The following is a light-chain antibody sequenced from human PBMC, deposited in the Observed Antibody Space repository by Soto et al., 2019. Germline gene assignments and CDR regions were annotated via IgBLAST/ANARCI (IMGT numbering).Light chain of an antibody. CDR3: AAWDDSLSGYVV. Sequence: QSVLTQPPSASGTPGQRVTISCSGSSSNIGSNYVYCYQQLPGTAPKLLIYRNNQRPSGVPDRFSGSKSGTSASLAISGLRSEDEADYYCAAWDDSLSGYVVFGGGTKVTVL. V-gene: IGLV1-47*01. CDR2: RNN. CDR1: SSNIGSNY. J-gene: IGLJ2*01.